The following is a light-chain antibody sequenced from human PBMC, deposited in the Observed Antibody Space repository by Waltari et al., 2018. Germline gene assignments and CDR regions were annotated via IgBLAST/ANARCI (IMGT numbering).Light chain of an antibody. Sequence: QSALTQPASVSGSPGQSITISCTGTSGDIGNYKFVSWYQQEPGRAPKLIVYDVIQRPSGVSNRFSGSKSGNTASLTISGLQAEDEADYYCSSYTTTSSWVFGGGTKLTVL. CDR1: SGDIGNYKF. CDR2: DVI. CDR3: SSYTTTSSWV. V-gene: IGLV2-14*01. J-gene: IGLJ3*02.